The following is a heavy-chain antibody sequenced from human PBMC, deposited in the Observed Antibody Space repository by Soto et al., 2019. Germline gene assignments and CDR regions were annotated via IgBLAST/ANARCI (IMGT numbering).Heavy chain of an antibody. D-gene: IGHD6-19*01. CDR3: ARPRRGGWYVIDY. Sequence: PGESLKISCKGSGYSFTSYWISWVRQMPGKGLEWMGRIDPSDSYTNYSPSSQGHVTISADKSISTAYLQWSSLKASDTAMYYCARPRRGGWYVIDYWGQGTLVTVSS. V-gene: IGHV5-10-1*01. CDR2: IDPSDSYT. J-gene: IGHJ4*02. CDR1: GYSFTSYW.